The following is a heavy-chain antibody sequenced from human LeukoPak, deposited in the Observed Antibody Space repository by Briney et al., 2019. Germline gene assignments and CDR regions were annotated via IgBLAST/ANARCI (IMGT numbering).Heavy chain of an antibody. Sequence: PSETLSLTCTVSGGSISSSSYYWGWIRQPPGKGLEWIGSIYYSGSTYYNPSLKSRVTISVDTSKNQFSLKLSSVTAADTAVYYCASEGLAVADNFLYWGQGALVTVSS. J-gene: IGHJ4*02. CDR2: IYYSGST. CDR3: ASEGLAVADNFLY. CDR1: GGSISSSSYY. D-gene: IGHD6-19*01. V-gene: IGHV4-39*01.